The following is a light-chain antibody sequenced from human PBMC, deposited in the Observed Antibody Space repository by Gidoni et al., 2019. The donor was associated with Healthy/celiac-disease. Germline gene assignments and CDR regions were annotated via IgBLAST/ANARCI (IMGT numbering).Light chain of an antibody. CDR1: QSVLYSSNNKNY. CDR2: WAS. J-gene: IGKJ3*01. V-gene: IGKV4-1*01. CDR3: QQYYSTPLT. Sequence: DLVLTQSPDSLAVSLGERTTSNCKSSQSVLYSSNNKNYLAWYQQKPGQPPKLLIYWASTRESGVPDRVSGSGSGTDFTLTISSLQAEDVAVYYCQQYYSTPLTFGPGTKVDIK.